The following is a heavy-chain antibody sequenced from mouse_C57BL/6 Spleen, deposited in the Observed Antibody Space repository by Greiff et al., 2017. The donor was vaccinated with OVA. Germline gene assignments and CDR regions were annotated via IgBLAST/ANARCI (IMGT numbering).Heavy chain of an antibody. CDR3: ARYGNFPYYFDY. J-gene: IGHJ2*01. CDR2: ISSGGSYT. D-gene: IGHD2-1*01. V-gene: IGHV5-6*02. Sequence: EVKLVESGGDLVKPGGSLKLSCAASGFTFSSYGMSWVRQTPDKRLEWVATISSGGSYTYYPDSVKGRFTISRDNAKNTLYLQMSSLKSEDTAMYYCARYGNFPYYFDYWGQGTTLTVSS. CDR1: GFTFSSYG.